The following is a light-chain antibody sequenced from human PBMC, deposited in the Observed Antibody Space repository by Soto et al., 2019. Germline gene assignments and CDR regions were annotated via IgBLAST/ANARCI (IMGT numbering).Light chain of an antibody. CDR3: SSYSSSSTL. CDR1: RSDVGVYNY. Sequence: QSVLTQPPSASGSPGQSVTVSCTGTRSDVGVYNYVSWYRQHPGKAPKLLIYEVSKRPSGVPDRFSGSKSGNTASLTVSGLQAEDEADYYCSSYSSSSTLFGGGTK. J-gene: IGLJ2*01. V-gene: IGLV2-8*01. CDR2: EVS.